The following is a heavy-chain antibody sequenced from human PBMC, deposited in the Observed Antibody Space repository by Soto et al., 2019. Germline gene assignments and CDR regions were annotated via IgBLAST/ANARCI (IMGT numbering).Heavy chain of an antibody. Sequence: QVQLVQSGAEVKKPGASVKVSCKASGYTFTSYGISWVRQAPGQGLEWMGWISAYNGNTNYAQKLQGRVTMTTDTSTSTAYMELRSLRSADTAVYYCARDQAHVVGATGDPTDYYYGMDVWGQGTTVTVSS. V-gene: IGHV1-18*04. CDR1: GYTFTSYG. J-gene: IGHJ6*02. D-gene: IGHD1-26*01. CDR2: ISAYNGNT. CDR3: ARDQAHVVGATGDPTDYYYGMDV.